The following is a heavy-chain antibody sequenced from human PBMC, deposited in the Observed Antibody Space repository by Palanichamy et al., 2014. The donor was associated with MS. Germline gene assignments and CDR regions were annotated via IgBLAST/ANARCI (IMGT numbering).Heavy chain of an antibody. D-gene: IGHD4-17*01. V-gene: IGHV3-74*01. Sequence: EVQLVESGGGLVQPGGSLRLSCAAPGFTFSSYWMHWVRQAPGKGLVWVSRINSDGSSTSYADSVKGRFTISRDNAKNALYLQMNSLRAEDTAVYYCARDHHYGDYLYDYWGQGTLVTVSS. CDR1: GFTFSSYW. CDR2: INSDGSST. J-gene: IGHJ4*02. CDR3: ARDHHYGDYLYDY.